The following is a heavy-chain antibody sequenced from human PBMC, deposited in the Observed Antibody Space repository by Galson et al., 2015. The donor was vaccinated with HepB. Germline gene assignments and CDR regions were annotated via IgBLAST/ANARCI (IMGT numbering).Heavy chain of an antibody. D-gene: IGHD6-19*01. Sequence: ETLSLTCTVSGGSISSYYWSWIRQPPGKGLEWIGYIYYSGSTNYNPSLKSRVTISVDTSKNQFSLKLSSVTAADTAVYYCARGRIAVAGTLPKFDYWGQGTLVTVSS. CDR2: IYYSGST. CDR3: ARGRIAVAGTLPKFDY. J-gene: IGHJ4*02. V-gene: IGHV4-59*01. CDR1: GGSISSYY.